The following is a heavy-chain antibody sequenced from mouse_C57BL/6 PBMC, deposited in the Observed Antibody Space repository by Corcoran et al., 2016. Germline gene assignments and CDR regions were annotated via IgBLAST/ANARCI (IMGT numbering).Heavy chain of an antibody. CDR2: INTYSGVP. V-gene: IGHV9-3*01. CDR3: ARFDYLYYFDY. D-gene: IGHD2-4*01. Sequence: QIQLVQSGPELKKPGGTVKISCKASGYTFTTYGMSWVKQAPGKGLKWMGWINTYSGVPTYADDFKGRFAFSLETSASTAYLQINNLKNEDTATYFCARFDYLYYFDYWGQGTTLTVSS. CDR1: GYTFTTYG. J-gene: IGHJ2*01.